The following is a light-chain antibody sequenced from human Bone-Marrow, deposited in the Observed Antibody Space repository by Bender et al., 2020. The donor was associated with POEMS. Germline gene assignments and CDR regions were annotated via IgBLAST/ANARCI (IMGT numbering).Light chain of an antibody. Sequence: SYELTQPPSVSVSPGQTATITCSGDKLGDKSASWYQQKPGQSPVLVIYQDFKQPSGIPARFSGSNSGNTATLTISGTQAMDEADYYCLAWDSSTAWVFGGGTKLTVL. CDR2: QDF. CDR3: LAWDSSTAWV. J-gene: IGLJ3*02. CDR1: KLGDKS. V-gene: IGLV3-1*01.